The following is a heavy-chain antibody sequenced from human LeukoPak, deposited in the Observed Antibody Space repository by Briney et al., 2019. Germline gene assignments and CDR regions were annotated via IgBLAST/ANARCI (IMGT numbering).Heavy chain of an antibody. CDR2: IYTSAST. V-gene: IGHV4-4*07. Sequence: SETLSLTCAVSGGYISSNYRRWIRQPAGKGLELIGRIYTSASTNYNPSLKSRVTMSVDTSKNQFSLKLSSVTAADTAVYYCAGDQQQLVPWGQGTLVTVSS. CDR3: AGDQQQLVP. J-gene: IGHJ5*02. D-gene: IGHD6-13*01. CDR1: GGYISSNY.